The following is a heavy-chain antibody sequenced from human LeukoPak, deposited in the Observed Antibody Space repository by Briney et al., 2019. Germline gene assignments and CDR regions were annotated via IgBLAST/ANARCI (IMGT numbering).Heavy chain of an antibody. CDR1: GLTFSSYA. V-gene: IGHV3-23*01. CDR2: ISGSGRST. D-gene: IGHD2-15*01. J-gene: IGHJ4*02. CDR3: ARGPYCGGGSCFTTGLFDF. Sequence: GGSLRLSCAASGLTFSSYALSWVRQAPGKGLEWVSAISGSGRSTYYADSVKGRFTITRDNSKNTLYLQVNRLRAEDTAVYYCARGPYCGGGSCFTTGLFDFWGQGTLVTVSS.